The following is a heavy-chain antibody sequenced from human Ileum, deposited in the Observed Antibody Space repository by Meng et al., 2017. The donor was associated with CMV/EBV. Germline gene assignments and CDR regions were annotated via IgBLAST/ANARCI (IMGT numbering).Heavy chain of an antibody. J-gene: IGHJ4*02. D-gene: IGHD6-25*01. CDR2: FNPRDDDT. Sequence: ASVKVSCKASGYPFMDFFIHWVRQAPGQGFQWMAIFNPRDDDTTYSPKFQGRLTMTRDTSSSTVYMEVGSLTTDDTAVYYCARGKNSGFIRTSFDSWGPGALVTVSS. CDR1: GYPFMDFF. CDR3: ARGKNSGFIRTSFDS. V-gene: IGHV1-46*01.